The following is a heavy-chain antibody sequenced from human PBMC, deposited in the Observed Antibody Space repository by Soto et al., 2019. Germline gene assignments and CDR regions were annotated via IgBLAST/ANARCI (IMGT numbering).Heavy chain of an antibody. V-gene: IGHV3-23*01. J-gene: IGHJ4*02. CDR2: ISGSGGST. CDR3: ASPKGTDILTGYRALEY. D-gene: IGHD3-9*01. Sequence: GGSLRLSCAASGFTFSSYAMSWVRQAPGKGLEWVSAISGSGGSTYYADSVKGRFTISRDNSKNTLYLQMNSLRAEDTAVYYCASPKGTDILTGYRALEYWGQGTLVTVSS. CDR1: GFTFSSYA.